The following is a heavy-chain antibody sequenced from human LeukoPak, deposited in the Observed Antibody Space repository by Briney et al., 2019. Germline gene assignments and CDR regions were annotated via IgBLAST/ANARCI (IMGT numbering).Heavy chain of an antibody. CDR1: GYTFTSYA. D-gene: IGHD5-18*01. CDR3: ARAQLWGNCFDP. J-gene: IGHJ5*02. Sequence: GASVKVSCKASGYTFTSYAMHWVRQAPGQRLEWMGWINAGNGNTKYSQKFQGRVTITRDTSASTAYMELSSLRSDDTAVYYCARAQLWGNCFDPWGHGTLVTVSS. V-gene: IGHV1-3*01. CDR2: INAGNGNT.